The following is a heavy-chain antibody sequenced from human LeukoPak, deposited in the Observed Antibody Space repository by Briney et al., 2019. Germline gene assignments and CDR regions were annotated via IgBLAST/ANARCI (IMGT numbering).Heavy chain of an antibody. D-gene: IGHD3-22*01. V-gene: IGHV1-69*13. CDR2: ITPIFDTA. CDR1: GGTFSRFT. Sequence: SVKVSCKASGGTFSRFTISWVRQAPGQGFEWMGGITPIFDTANFAQKFQGRVSITADESTSTAFMELSSLRSEDTAVYYCAREWGLESSGYYYAYWGQGTLVTVSS. J-gene: IGHJ4*02. CDR3: AREWGLESSGYYYAY.